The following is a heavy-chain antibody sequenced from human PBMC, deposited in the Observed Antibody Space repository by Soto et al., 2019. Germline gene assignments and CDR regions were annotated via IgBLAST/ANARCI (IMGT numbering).Heavy chain of an antibody. J-gene: IGHJ6*02. Sequence: SETLSLTCTVSGGSVSSGSYYWSWIRQPPGKGLEWIGYIYYSGSTNYNPSLKSRVTISVDTSKNQFSLKLSSVTAADTAVYYCARDGRKTSNYYYYGMDVWGQGTTVTVS. D-gene: IGHD2-2*01. V-gene: IGHV4-61*01. CDR3: ARDGRKTSNYYYYGMDV. CDR2: IYYSGST. CDR1: GGSVSSGSYY.